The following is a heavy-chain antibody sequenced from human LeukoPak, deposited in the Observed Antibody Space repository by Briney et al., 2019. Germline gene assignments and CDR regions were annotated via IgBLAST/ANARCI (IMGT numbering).Heavy chain of an antibody. J-gene: IGHJ1*01. D-gene: IGHD1-1*01. CDR2: IDPAESYT. V-gene: IGHV5-10-1*01. CDR3: ARRRNDLSIILLS. CDR1: GSRFTNYW. Sequence: RGGSLRISCKGSGSRFTNYWISGVRQMPGKGLEGMGRIDPAESYTNYSLSFNGHVTISIDKSISTAYLQWRSVEAADTAMYFCARRRNDLSIILLSWGQGTLVTVSS.